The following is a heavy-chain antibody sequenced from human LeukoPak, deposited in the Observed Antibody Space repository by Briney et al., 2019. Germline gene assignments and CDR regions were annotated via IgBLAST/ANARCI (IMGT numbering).Heavy chain of an antibody. V-gene: IGHV4-59*01. J-gene: IGHJ6*03. CDR3: ARATYYYYYMDV. Sequence: SETLSLTCTVSGGSISSYYWSWIRQPPGKGLEWIGYIYYSGSTNHNPSLKSRVTISVDTSKNQFSLKLSSVTAADAAVYYCARATYYYYYMDVWGKGTTVTVSS. CDR1: GGSISSYY. CDR2: IYYSGST.